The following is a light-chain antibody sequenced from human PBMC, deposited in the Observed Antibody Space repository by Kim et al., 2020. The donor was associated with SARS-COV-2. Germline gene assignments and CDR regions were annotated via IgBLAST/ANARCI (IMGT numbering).Light chain of an antibody. Sequence: SWSPAQKAASTCSGENMGDNYACWYQQKQARSPALVIYQDSKRPSGVPERLSASNTANTATLPISGTQAMDEADYYCQAWDSSTKVFGAGTKVTVL. V-gene: IGLV3-1*01. CDR3: QAWDSSTKV. CDR2: QDS. CDR1: NMGDNY. J-gene: IGLJ1*01.